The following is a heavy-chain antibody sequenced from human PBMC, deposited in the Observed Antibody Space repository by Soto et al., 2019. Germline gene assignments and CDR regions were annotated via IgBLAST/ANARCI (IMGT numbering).Heavy chain of an antibody. D-gene: IGHD1-26*01. V-gene: IGHV3-23*01. CDR2: ISGSGGST. CDR3: AKDPVVGTRRAFDI. J-gene: IGHJ3*02. Sequence: EVQLLESGGGLVQPGGSLPLSCAASGFTFSNFAMNWVRQAPGKGLEWVSAISGSGGSTYYADSVKGRFTISRDNSKNTLYLQMNSLRAADTAVYYCAKDPVVGTRRAFDIWGQGTMVTVS. CDR1: GFTFSNFA.